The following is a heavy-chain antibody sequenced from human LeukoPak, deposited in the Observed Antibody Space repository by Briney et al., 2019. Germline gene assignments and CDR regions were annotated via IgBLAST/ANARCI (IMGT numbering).Heavy chain of an antibody. CDR1: GFTFSSFW. D-gene: IGHD1-26*01. J-gene: IGHJ4*02. CDR3: AKDRVRGSQRPYYFDY. CDR2: INQDGSGK. V-gene: IGHV3-7*03. Sequence: PGGSLRLSCAASGFTFSSFWMSWVRQAPGKGLEWVANINQDGSGKYFVDSVKGRFTISRDNAKNSLYLQMNSLRAEDTAVYYCAKDRVRGSQRPYYFDYWGQGTLVTVSS.